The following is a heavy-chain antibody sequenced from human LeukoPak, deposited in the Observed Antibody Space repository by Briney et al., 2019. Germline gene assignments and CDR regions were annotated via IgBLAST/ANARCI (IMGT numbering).Heavy chain of an antibody. D-gene: IGHD1-26*01. CDR3: ARDVGAPPHDAFDI. V-gene: IGHV1-18*01. CDR2: ISAYNGNT. Sequence: ASVKVSCKASGYTLTSYGISWVRQAPGQGLEWMGWISAYNGNTNYAQKLQGRVTMTTDTSTSTAYMELRSLRSDDTAVYYCARDVGAPPHDAFDIWGQGTMVTVSS. CDR1: GYTLTSYG. J-gene: IGHJ3*02.